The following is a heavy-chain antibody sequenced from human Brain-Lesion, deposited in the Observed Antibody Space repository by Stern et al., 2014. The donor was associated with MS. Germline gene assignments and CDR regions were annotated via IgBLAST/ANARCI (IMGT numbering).Heavy chain of an antibody. CDR3: ARMREYCSGGICFAGYYDS. V-gene: IGHV2-26*01. J-gene: IGHJ4*02. CDR1: GFSLSNAAMG. Sequence: ESGPVLVKPTETLTLTCSVSGFSLSNAAMGVSWIRPPPGQALEGLAHIFSTGEPASSTSLKSRLPISKDTSRSQVVLTMTNMDPVDTATYYCARMREYCSGGICFAGYYDSWGQGTLVTVSS. CDR2: IFSTGEP. D-gene: IGHD2-15*01.